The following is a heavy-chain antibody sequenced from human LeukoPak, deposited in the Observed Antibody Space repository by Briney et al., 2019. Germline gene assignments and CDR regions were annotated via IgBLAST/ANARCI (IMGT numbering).Heavy chain of an antibody. Sequence: PGGSLRLSCAASGFTFSSYWMDWVRQPPGKGLVWASRIKSDGSTTYADSVKGRFTISRDNAKNTLYLYMNSLRAGDTAVYYCARTPYSGSYYNHWFDSWGQGTLVTVSS. CDR1: GFTFSSYW. CDR2: IKSDGST. V-gene: IGHV3-74*01. CDR3: ARTPYSGSYYNHWFDS. D-gene: IGHD3-10*01. J-gene: IGHJ5*01.